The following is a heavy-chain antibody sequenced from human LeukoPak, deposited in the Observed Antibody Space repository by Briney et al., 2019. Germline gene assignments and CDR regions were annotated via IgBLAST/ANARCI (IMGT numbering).Heavy chain of an antibody. CDR2: INPNSGGT. CDR3: ARGSVPAAPSYGMDV. D-gene: IGHD2-2*01. CDR1: GYTFTGYY. V-gene: IGHV1-2*02. Sequence: ASVKVSCKASGYTFTGYYMHWVRQAPGQGLEWMGWINPNSGGTNYAQKFQGRVTMTRDTSISTAYMELSRLRSDDTAVYCCARGSVPAAPSYGMDVWGQGTTVTVSS. J-gene: IGHJ6*02.